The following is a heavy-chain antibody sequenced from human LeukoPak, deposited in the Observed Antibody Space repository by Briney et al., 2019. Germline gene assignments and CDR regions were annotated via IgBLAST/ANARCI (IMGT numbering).Heavy chain of an antibody. V-gene: IGHV4-59*08. CDR1: GGSTSSYY. J-gene: IGHJ5*02. D-gene: IGHD5-18*01. CDR2: IYYSGST. CDR3: ARHVSYVKNWFDP. Sequence: SETLSLTCTVSGGSTSSYYWSWIRQPAGKGLEWIGYIYYSGSTNYNPSLKSRVTISVDTSKNQFSLKLSSVTAADTAVYYCARHVSYVKNWFDPWGQGTLVTVSS.